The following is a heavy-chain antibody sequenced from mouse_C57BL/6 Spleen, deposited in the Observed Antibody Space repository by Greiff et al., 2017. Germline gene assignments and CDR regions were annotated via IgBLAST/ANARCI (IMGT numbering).Heavy chain of an antibody. CDR1: GFTFSDYG. CDR2: ISSGSSTI. Sequence: DVKLVESGGGLVKPGGSLKLSCAASGFTFSDYGMHWVRQAPEKGLEWVAYISSGSSTIYYADTVKGRFTISRDNAKNTLFLQMTSLRSEDTAMYYCAKGGDYPVDYWGKGTTLTVSS. CDR3: AKGGDYPVDY. D-gene: IGHD2-4*01. V-gene: IGHV5-17*01. J-gene: IGHJ2*01.